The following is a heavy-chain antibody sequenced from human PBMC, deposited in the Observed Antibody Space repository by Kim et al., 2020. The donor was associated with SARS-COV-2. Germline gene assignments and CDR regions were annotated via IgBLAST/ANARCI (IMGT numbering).Heavy chain of an antibody. V-gene: IGHV4-39*01. CDR2: IYYSGST. CDR3: ARLGYYDSSGYYYPYYFDY. J-gene: IGHJ4*02. Sequence: SETLSLTCTVSGGSISSSSYYWGWIRQPPGKGLEWIGSIYYSGSTYYNPSLKSRVTISVDTSKNQFSLKLSSVTAADTAVYYCARLGYYDSSGYYYPYYFDYWGQGTLVTVSS. CDR1: GGSISSSSYY. D-gene: IGHD3-22*01.